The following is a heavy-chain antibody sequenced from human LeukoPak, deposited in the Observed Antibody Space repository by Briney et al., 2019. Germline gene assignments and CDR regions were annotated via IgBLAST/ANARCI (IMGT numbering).Heavy chain of an antibody. CDR1: GYTFTSYY. CDR3: ARDRLEYSGSYTDAFDI. CDR2: INPSGGST. J-gene: IGHJ3*02. D-gene: IGHD1-26*01. Sequence: ASVKVSCKAPGYTFTSYYMHWVRQAPGQGLEWMGIINPSGGSTSYAQRFQGRVTMTRDTSTSTVYMELSSLRSEDTAVYYCARDRLEYSGSYTDAFDIWGQGTMVTVSS. V-gene: IGHV1-46*01.